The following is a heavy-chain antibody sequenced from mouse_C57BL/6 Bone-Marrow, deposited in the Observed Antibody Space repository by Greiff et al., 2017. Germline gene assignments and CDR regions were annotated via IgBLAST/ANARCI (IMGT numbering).Heavy chain of an antibody. CDR2: IHPTSGST. CDR3: AGRASTIVAPFDY. V-gene: IGHV1-64*01. D-gene: IGHD3-3*01. CDR1: GYTFTSYW. J-gene: IGHJ2*01. Sequence: VQLQQPGAELVKPGASVKLSCKASGYTFTSYWMHWVKQRPGQGLEWIGMIHPTSGSTNYNEKFKSKATLTVDKSSGTAYMQLSSLTSEDSAVYYCAGRASTIVAPFDYWGQGTTLTVSS.